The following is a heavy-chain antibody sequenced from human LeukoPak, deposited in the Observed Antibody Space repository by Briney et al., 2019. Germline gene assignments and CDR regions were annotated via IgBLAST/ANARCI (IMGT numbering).Heavy chain of an antibody. Sequence: GGSLRLSCAASGFTFSSYSMNWVRQAPGKGLEWVSYISKSSDRIYHADSVKGRFTISRDNAKNSLYLQMDSLKAEDTAVYYCARDLLNDEGSSYFFDQWGQGTLVTVSS. CDR2: ISKSSDRI. CDR1: GFTFSSYS. V-gene: IGHV3-48*04. CDR3: ARDLLNDEGSSYFFDQ. D-gene: IGHD2-2*01. J-gene: IGHJ4*02.